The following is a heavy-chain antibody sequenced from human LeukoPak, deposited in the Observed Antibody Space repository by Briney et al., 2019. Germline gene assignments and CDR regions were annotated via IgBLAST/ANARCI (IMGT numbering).Heavy chain of an antibody. V-gene: IGHV4-4*07. Sequence: SETLSLTCIVSGGSISSYYRSWIRQPAGKGLEGIGRIYTSGSNNYNPSLKSRVTMSVDTSKNQFSLKLSSVTAADAAVYYCARDFQSFDIWGQGTMVTVSS. CDR3: ARDFQSFDI. CDR1: GGSISSYY. CDR2: IYTSGSN. J-gene: IGHJ3*02.